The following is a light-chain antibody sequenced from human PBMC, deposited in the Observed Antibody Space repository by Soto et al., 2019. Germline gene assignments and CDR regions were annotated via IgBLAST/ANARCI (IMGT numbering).Light chain of an antibody. CDR1: QSVSTW. V-gene: IGKV1-5*01. J-gene: IGKJ5*01. CDR3: QQHGISPIT. Sequence: DIQMSKSPSTLSASVGDRVTITCRASQSVSTWLAWYQQKPVKAPKLLIYDASSLESGVPSRFSGSGSGTDFTLTISRLEPEDFAVYYCQQHGISPITFGQGTRLEI. CDR2: DAS.